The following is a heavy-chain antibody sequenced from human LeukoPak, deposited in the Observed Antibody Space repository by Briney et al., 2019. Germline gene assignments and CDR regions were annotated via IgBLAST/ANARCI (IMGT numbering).Heavy chain of an antibody. D-gene: IGHD3-3*01. CDR2: ISVYNVNT. Sequence: ASVKVSCTTSGYIFTDYGISWVRQAPGQGLEWMGWISVYNVNTNNAQKFQGRVAMTADTSTRTVYMELTDLKSDDAAVYYCARDEIFGVGTHFDYWGQGTLVTVSS. CDR1: GYIFTDYG. V-gene: IGHV1-18*01. J-gene: IGHJ4*02. CDR3: ARDEIFGVGTHFDY.